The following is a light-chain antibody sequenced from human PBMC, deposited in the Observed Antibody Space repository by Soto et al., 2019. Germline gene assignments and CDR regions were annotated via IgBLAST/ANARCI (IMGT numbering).Light chain of an antibody. Sequence: EIVMTQSPATLSVSPGERATLSCRASQSVSSNLAWYQQKPGQAPRLLIYGASTRATGIPARFSGSGSGTEFILTINSLQSEDVALYSCQQYNNWPPITFGQGTKLEIK. CDR1: QSVSSN. CDR3: QQYNNWPPIT. CDR2: GAS. V-gene: IGKV3-15*01. J-gene: IGKJ2*01.